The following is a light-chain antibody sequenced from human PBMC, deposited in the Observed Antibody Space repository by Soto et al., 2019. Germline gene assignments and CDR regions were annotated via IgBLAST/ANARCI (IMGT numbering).Light chain of an antibody. V-gene: IGLV2-11*01. Sequence: QSALTQPRSVSGSPGQSVTISCTGTSSDVGTYNYVSWYQQHPGKAPKLMIYDVSQRPSGVPDRFSGSKSGNTASLTISGLQDEDDYDYYCCSYGGSSTAVLGGGTKLTVL. CDR3: CSYGGSSTAV. CDR1: SSDVGTYNY. CDR2: DVS. J-gene: IGLJ2*01.